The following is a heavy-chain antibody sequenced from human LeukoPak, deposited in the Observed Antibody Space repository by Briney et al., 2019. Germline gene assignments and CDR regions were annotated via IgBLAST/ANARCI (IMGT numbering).Heavy chain of an antibody. Sequence: GGSLRLSCAASGFTFSSYWMHWVRQAPGKGLVWVSRINSGESSTTYADSVKGRFTISRDNAKNTLYLQMNSLRAEDTAVYYCARVKGELNFDYWGQGTLVTVSS. CDR3: ARVKGELNFDY. V-gene: IGHV3-74*01. D-gene: IGHD1-26*01. CDR1: GFTFSSYW. J-gene: IGHJ4*02. CDR2: INSGESST.